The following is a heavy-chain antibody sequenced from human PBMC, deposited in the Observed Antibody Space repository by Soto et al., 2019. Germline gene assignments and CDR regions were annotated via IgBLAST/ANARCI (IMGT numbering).Heavy chain of an antibody. CDR2: ISSTSSYR. CDR1: GFTFSIYS. J-gene: IGHJ4*02. Sequence: PGGSLRLSCAASGFTFSIYSMNWVRQAPGKGLEWVSSISSTSSYRYYADSVKGRFTISRDSAENSLYLQMNSLRDEDTAVYYCAKEGGRYSYYFAYWGQGTLVTVSS. V-gene: IGHV3-21*06. D-gene: IGHD1-26*01. CDR3: AKEGGRYSYYFAY.